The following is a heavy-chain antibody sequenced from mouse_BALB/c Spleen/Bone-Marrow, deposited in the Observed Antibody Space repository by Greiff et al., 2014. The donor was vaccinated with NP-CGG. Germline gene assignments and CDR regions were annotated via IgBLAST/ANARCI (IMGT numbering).Heavy chain of an antibody. V-gene: IGHV1-4*01. D-gene: IGHD2-5*01. CDR3: ARSNYPAWFAY. Sequence: PGQGLEWIGYINPSTGYTEYNQKFKDKATLTADKSSSTAYMRLSSLTSEDSAVYYCARSNYPAWFAYWGQGTLVTVSA. J-gene: IGHJ3*01. CDR2: INPSTGYT.